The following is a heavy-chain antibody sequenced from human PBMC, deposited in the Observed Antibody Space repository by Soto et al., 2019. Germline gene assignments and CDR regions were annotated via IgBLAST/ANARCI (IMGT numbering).Heavy chain of an antibody. D-gene: IGHD6-6*01. V-gene: IGHV4-39*01. J-gene: IGHJ4*02. CDR2: IYYSGST. CDR3: ARFGQLGFDY. CDR1: GGSISSSSYY. Sequence: SETLSLTCTVSGGSISSSSYYWGWIRQPPGKGLEWIGSIYYSGSTYYNPSLKSRVTISVDTSKNQFSLRLSSVTAADTAVYYCARFGQLGFDYWGQGTLVTVSS.